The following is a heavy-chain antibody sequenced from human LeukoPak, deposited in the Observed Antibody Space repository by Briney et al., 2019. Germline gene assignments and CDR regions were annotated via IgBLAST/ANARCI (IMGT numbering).Heavy chain of an antibody. V-gene: IGHV1-2*02. CDR1: GYTFSGYY. D-gene: IGHD2-21*01. J-gene: IGHJ4*02. CDR3: ARDRAPATSSAPLWWTQ. Sequence: GASVKVSCKASGYTFSGYYVHWVRQAPGQGLEWMGWINPNSGGAKYAQKFHGRVTMTRDTSISTAYMELSRLRSDDTAVYYCARDRAPATSSAPLWWTQRGQGTPVTVSS. CDR2: INPNSGGA.